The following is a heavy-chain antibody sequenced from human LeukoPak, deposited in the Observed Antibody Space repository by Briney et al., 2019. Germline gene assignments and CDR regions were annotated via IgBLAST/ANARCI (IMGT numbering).Heavy chain of an antibody. V-gene: IGHV4-38-2*01. J-gene: IGHJ5*02. D-gene: IGHD3-3*01. CDR3: ARLTSYYDFWSGEFDP. CDR1: GYSISSGYY. Sequence: SETLSLTCAVSGYSISSGYYWGWIRQPPGQGLEWIGSIYHSGSTYYNPSLKSRVTISVDTSKNQFSLKLSSVTAADTAVYYCARLTSYYDFWSGEFDPWGQGTLVTVSS. CDR2: IYHSGST.